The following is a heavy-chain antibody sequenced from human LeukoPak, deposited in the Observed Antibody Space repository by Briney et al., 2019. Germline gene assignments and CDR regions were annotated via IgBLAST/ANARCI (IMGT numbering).Heavy chain of an antibody. CDR3: ARTSTFGAFDI. J-gene: IGHJ3*02. D-gene: IGHD3-10*01. V-gene: IGHV3-64D*06. Sequence: PGGSLRLSCSASEFTFVSYAMHWVRQAPGKGLEYVSSISSNGGSTYYADSVKGRFTISRDNSKNTLYLQMSSLRTEDTAVYYCARTSTFGAFDIWGQGTMVTVSS. CDR2: ISSNGGST. CDR1: EFTFVSYA.